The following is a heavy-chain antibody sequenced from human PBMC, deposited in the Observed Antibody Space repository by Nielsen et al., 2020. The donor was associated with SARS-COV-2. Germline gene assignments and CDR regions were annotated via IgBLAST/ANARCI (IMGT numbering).Heavy chain of an antibody. CDR2: TYYRSKWYN. J-gene: IGHJ6*03. Sequence: WIRQSPSRGLEWLGRTYYRSKWYNDYAVSVKSRITINPDTSKNQFSLHLNSVTPEDTAVYYCARARGAYGDYYYYYYTDVWGKGTTATVSS. CDR3: ARARGAYGDYYYYYYTDV. D-gene: IGHD4-17*01. V-gene: IGHV6-1*01.